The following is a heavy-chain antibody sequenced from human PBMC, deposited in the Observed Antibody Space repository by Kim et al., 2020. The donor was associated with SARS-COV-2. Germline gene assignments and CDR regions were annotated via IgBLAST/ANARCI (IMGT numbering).Heavy chain of an antibody. V-gene: IGHV4-30-2*01. CDR3: ARASYGVPDY. J-gene: IGHJ4*02. CDR1: GGSISSGGYS. Sequence: SETLSLTCAVSGGSISSGGYSWSWIRQPPGKGLEWIGYIYHSGSTYYNPSLKSRVTISVDRSKNQFSLKLSSVTAADTAVYYCARASYGVPDYWGQGTLVTVSS. D-gene: IGHD4-17*01. CDR2: IYHSGST.